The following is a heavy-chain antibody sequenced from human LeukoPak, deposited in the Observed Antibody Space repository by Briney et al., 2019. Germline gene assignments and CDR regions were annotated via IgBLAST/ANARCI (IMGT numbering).Heavy chain of an antibody. D-gene: IGHD2-2*01. CDR3: ASPLEYCSSTSCYARNAFDI. CDR1: GYSFTNYW. Sequence: GESLKISCKGSGYSFTNYWIGWVRQMPGKGLEWMGWINPNSGGTNYAQKFQGRVTMTRDTSISTAYMELSRLRSDDTAVYYCASPLEYCSSTSCYARNAFDIWGQGTMVTVSS. CDR2: INPNSGGT. J-gene: IGHJ3*02. V-gene: IGHV1-2*02.